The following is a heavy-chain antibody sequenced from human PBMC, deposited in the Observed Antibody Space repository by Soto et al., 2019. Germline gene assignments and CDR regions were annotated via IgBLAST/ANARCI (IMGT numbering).Heavy chain of an antibody. D-gene: IGHD4-17*01. J-gene: IGHJ4*02. CDR3: ATSGDYGENDY. V-gene: IGHV3-64*01. CDR2: ISSNGGST. CDR1: GFTFSSYA. Sequence: EVQLVESGGGLVQPGGSLRLSCAASGFTFSSYAMHWVRQAPGKGLEYVSAISSNGGSTYYANSVKGRFTISRDNSKNTLYLQMGSLRAEDIAVYYCATSGDYGENDYWGQGTLVTVSS.